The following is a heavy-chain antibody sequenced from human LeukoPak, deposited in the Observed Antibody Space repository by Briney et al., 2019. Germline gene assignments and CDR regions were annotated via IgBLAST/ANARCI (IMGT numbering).Heavy chain of an antibody. CDR2: IYYGGNT. V-gene: IGHV4-59*08. D-gene: IGHD2-2*01. J-gene: IGHJ4*02. Sequence: SETLSLTCTVSGGSISSYYWSWIRQPPGKGLEWIGYIYYGGNTNYNPSLKSRVTISIDTSNNQFSLKLTSVTAADTAVYYCARTPKTPAGMLDNWGQGTLVTVSP. CDR1: GGSISSYY. CDR3: ARTPKTPAGMLDN.